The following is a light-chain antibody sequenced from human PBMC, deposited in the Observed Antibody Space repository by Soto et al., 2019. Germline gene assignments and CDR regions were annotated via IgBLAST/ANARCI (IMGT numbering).Light chain of an antibody. CDR1: SSDVGGYNS. J-gene: IGLJ1*01. Sequence: QSVLTQPASVSGSPGQSITISCTGTSSDVGGYNSVSWYQHHPGKAPKLMIFDVSDRPSGVSSRFSGSKSGNTASLTISGLQAEDEADYYCSSYTTSSTHHYVFGPGTKVTVL. V-gene: IGLV2-14*03. CDR3: SSYTTSSTHHYV. CDR2: DVS.